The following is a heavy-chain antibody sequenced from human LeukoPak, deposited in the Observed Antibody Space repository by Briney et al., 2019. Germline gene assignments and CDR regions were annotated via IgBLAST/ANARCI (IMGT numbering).Heavy chain of an antibody. J-gene: IGHJ4*02. V-gene: IGHV3-33*01. CDR1: GFTFSSYG. CDR2: IWYDGSNK. D-gene: IGHD3-9*01. CDR3: ARGRYFDWLFQGFDY. Sequence: PGRSLRLSCAASGFTFSSYGMHWVRQAPGKGLEWVAAIWYDGSNKYYADSVKGRFTISRDNSKNTLYLQMNSLRAEDTAVYYCARGRYFDWLFQGFDYWGQGTLVTVSS.